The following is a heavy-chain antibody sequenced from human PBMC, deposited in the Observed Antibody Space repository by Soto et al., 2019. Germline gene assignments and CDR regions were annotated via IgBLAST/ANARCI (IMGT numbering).Heavy chain of an antibody. CDR2: IWYDGSQK. Sequence: QVHLVESGGGAVRPGTSLRLSCAASGINFSDYGIHWVRQAPGKGLEWVAVIWYDGSQKYYADSVRGRFTISRDNSKNTVYLQLNSLRLEDTAVYYCEGRDDPFHVWGQGTIVTVSS. CDR3: EGRDDPFHV. CDR1: GINFSDYG. J-gene: IGHJ3*01. V-gene: IGHV3-33*01.